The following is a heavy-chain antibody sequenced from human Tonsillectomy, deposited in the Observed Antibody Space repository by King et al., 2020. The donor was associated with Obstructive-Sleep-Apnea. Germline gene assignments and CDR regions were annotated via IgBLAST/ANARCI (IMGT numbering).Heavy chain of an antibody. CDR1: GFIFSTHV. J-gene: IGHJ4*02. D-gene: IGHD6-13*01. V-gene: IGHV3-30*04. Sequence: VQLVESGGGVVQPGRSLRLSCATSGFIFSTHVMHWVRQAPGKGLEWVAVISKDGSNKYYADSVKGRFTLSRDNSKNTLDLQMNSLRVEDKAVYYCARADSNSWYLGYLDYWGQGTLVTVSS. CDR3: ARADSNSWYLGYLDY. CDR2: ISKDGSNK.